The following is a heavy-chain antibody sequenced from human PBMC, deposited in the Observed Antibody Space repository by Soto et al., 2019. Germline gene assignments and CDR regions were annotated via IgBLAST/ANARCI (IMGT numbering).Heavy chain of an antibody. CDR1: GFTFSSYW. CDR3: ATQPKDYIFTTTSYYYYYYMDV. CDR2: IKQDGSEK. Sequence: EVQLVESGGGLVQPGGSLRLSCAASGFTFSSYWMSWVRQAPGKGLEWVANIKQDGSEKYYVDSVKGRFTISRDNAKNSLYLQMNSLRAEDTAVYYSATQPKDYIFTTTSYYYYYYMDVWGKGTTVTVSS. D-gene: IGHD4-4*01. J-gene: IGHJ6*03. V-gene: IGHV3-7*01.